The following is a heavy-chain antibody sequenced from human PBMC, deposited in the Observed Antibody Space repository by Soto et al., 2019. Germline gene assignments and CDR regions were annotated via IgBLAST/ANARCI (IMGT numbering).Heavy chain of an antibody. CDR3: ARGPPRTYCDFWSGYHHNDDNWFDP. CDR1: GGSFSGYY. Sequence: QVQLQQWGAGLLKPSETLSLTCAVYGGSFSGYYWSWIRQPPGKGLEWIGEINHSGSTNYNPALKSRVTISGDTSRNQCSRKLSSVTAADTAVYYCARGPPRTYCDFWSGYHHNDDNWFDPWGQGTLVTVSS. J-gene: IGHJ5*02. V-gene: IGHV4-34*01. CDR2: INHSGST. D-gene: IGHD3-3*01.